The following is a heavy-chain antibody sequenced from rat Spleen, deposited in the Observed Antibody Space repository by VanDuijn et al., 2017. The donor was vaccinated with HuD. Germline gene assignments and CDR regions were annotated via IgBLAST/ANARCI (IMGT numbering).Heavy chain of an antibody. Sequence: EVQLVESGGGLVQPGRSLKLSCVASGFTFNNYWMSWIRQAPGKGLEWVASITNTGGSIYYPDSVKGRFTISRDNAKNTLYLQMDSLRSEDTATYHCASHRHYSVYVMDAWGQGASVTVSS. D-gene: IGHD1-1*01. V-gene: IGHV5-31*01. CDR1: GFTFNNYW. CDR3: ASHRHYSVYVMDA. J-gene: IGHJ4*01. CDR2: ITNTGGSI.